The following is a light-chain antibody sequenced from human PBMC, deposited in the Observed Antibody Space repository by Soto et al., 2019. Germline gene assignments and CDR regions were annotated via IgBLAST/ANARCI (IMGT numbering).Light chain of an antibody. V-gene: IGKV3-20*01. CDR3: QQYGNVPLT. CDR1: QSVSNRY. J-gene: IGKJ4*01. Sequence: VVLTHAPCTLSLSPWEGASLSFMSSQSVSNRYFAWYQQKPGQAPRLLIYRVSSRATGIPDRFSGSGSGTDFTLTISRLEPEDFAVYYCQQYGNVPLTFGGGTKVDIK. CDR2: RVS.